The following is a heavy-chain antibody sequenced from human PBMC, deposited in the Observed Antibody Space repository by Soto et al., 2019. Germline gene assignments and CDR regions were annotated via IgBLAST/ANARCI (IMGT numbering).Heavy chain of an antibody. CDR3: AKNLGGTDRNAYDI. J-gene: IGHJ3*02. D-gene: IGHD2-8*02. V-gene: IGHV1-69*02. CDR2: IIPVIGLT. CDR1: GGTFTTYT. Sequence: QVQLVQSGAEVKKPGSSVRVSCTVSGGTFTTYTIDWVRQAPGQGLEWMGRIIPVIGLTNYGLPGRVTITADKSTSTSYLELSGLKSEDTAMYYCAKNLGGTDRNAYDIWGQGTMVTVSS.